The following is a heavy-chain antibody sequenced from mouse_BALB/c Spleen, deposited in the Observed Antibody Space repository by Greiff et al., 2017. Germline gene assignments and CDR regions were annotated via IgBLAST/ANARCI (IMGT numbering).Heavy chain of an antibody. CDR3: ARVYYYGSPYFDY. J-gene: IGHJ2*01. V-gene: IGHV5-6-3*01. CDR2: INSNGGST. Sequence: EVKVVESGGGLVQPGGSLKLSCAASGFTFSSYGMSWVRQTPDKRLELVATINSNGGSTYYPDSVKGRFTISRDNAKNTLYLQMSSLKSEDTAMYYCARVYYYGSPYFDYWGQGTTLTGSS. D-gene: IGHD1-1*01. CDR1: GFTFSSYG.